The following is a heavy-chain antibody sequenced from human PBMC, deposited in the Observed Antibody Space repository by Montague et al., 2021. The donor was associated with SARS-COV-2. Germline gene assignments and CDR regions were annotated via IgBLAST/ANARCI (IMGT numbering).Heavy chain of an antibody. Sequence: CAISGDSVSSNSAAWDWIRQSPSRGLEWLGRTYYRSQWYNDYAVSVGSRIAINPDTSKNHFSLQLDSVTPEDTAVYYCARSQHYGGGRCYSLSWFDPWGQGTLVIVSS. V-gene: IGHV6-1*01. J-gene: IGHJ5*02. CDR3: ARSQHYGGGRCYSLSWFDP. CDR1: GDSVSSNSAA. D-gene: IGHD2-15*01. CDR2: TYYRSQWYN.